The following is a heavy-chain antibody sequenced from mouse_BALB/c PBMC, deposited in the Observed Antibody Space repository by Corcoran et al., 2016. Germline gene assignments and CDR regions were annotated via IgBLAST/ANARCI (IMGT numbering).Heavy chain of an antibody. CDR1: GYTFTNYG. D-gene: IGHD1-2*01. Sequence: QIQLVQSGPELKKPGETVKISCKASGYTFTNYGMNWVKQAPGKGLKWMGWINTYTGEPTYADDFKGRFAFSLETSASTAYLQINNLKNEDTATYFCARMFTTAAWFAYWGQGTLVTVSA. CDR2: INTYTGEP. CDR3: ARMFTTAAWFAY. J-gene: IGHJ3*01. V-gene: IGHV9-3-1*01.